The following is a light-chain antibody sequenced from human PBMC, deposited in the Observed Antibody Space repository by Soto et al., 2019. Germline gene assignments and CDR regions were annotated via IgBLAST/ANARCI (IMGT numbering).Light chain of an antibody. CDR3: SSYAGSNNLVV. J-gene: IGLJ2*01. CDR2: GVT. CDR1: SSDIGGYNF. V-gene: IGLV2-14*03. Sequence: QSALTQPASVSGSPGQSITISCTGTSSDIGGYNFVSWYQHYPGKAPQLMIYGVTNRPSGVSHRFSGSKSGNTASLTISGLQAEDEADYYCSSYAGSNNLVVFGGGTKLTVL.